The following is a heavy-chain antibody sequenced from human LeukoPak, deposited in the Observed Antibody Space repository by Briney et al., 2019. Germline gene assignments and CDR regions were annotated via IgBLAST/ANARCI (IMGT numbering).Heavy chain of an antibody. V-gene: IGHV4-59*01. CDR1: GGSISSYY. D-gene: IGHD3-22*01. Sequence: PSETLSLTCTVSGGSISSYYWSWIRQPPGKGLEWIGYIYYSGSTNYNPSLKSRVTISVDTSKNQFSLKLSSVTAADTAVYYCARGYYYDSSGYYRDAFDIWGQGTMVTVSS. CDR2: IYYSGST. CDR3: ARGYYYDSSGYYRDAFDI. J-gene: IGHJ3*02.